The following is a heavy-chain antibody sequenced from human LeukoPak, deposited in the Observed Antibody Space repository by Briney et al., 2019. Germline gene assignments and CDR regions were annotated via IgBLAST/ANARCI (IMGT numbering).Heavy chain of an antibody. D-gene: IGHD4-23*01. Sequence: SETLSLTCTVSGASITSYYWSWIRQSPGNGLEWIGCTYNSDTINYNPSLKSRLTISVDTSKKQFSLKLSSVTAADTAVYYCAKGGTVAFDYWGQGTLVTVSS. CDR2: TYNSDTI. CDR3: AKGGTVAFDY. CDR1: GASITSYY. V-gene: IGHV4-59*01. J-gene: IGHJ4*02.